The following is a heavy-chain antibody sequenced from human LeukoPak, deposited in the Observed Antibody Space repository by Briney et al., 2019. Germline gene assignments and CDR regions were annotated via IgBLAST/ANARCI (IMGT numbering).Heavy chain of an antibody. Sequence: GGSLRISCAASGFTFSSYAMSWVRQAPGEGLEWVSGLSDSGGNTIYADSVKGRFTISRDNSKNTLYLQMNSLRAEDTAVYYCARENQLGYCSSTSCPQGFDYWGQGTLVTVSS. CDR1: GFTFSSYA. D-gene: IGHD2-2*01. CDR3: ARENQLGYCSSTSCPQGFDY. V-gene: IGHV3-23*01. J-gene: IGHJ4*02. CDR2: LSDSGGNT.